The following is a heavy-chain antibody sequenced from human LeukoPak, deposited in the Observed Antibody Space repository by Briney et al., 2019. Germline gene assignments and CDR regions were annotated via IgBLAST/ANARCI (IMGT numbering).Heavy chain of an antibody. D-gene: IGHD6-19*01. Sequence: SETLSLTCTVSGGSISSGSYYWSWIRQPAGKGLEWIGRIHISGSTNYNPSLTSRVTISVDTSKNQFSLKLSSVTAADTAVYYCAREVEGPVAGNWFDPWGQGTLVTVSS. J-gene: IGHJ5*02. CDR2: IHISGST. CDR3: AREVEGPVAGNWFDP. CDR1: GGSISSGSYY. V-gene: IGHV4-61*02.